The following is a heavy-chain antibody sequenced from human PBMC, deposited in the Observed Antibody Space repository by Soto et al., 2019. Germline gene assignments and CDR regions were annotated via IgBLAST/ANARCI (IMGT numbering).Heavy chain of an antibody. V-gene: IGHV5-51*01. J-gene: IGHJ4*02. Sequence: GESLKISCKGSGYSFTSYWIGWVRQMPGKGLEWMGIIYPSDSDTRYSPSFQGQVTISADKSISTAYLQWSSLTASDTAMYYCARLGPLTIFGEVTQEDYLDYWGQGTLVTVSS. D-gene: IGHD3-3*01. CDR3: ARLGPLTIFGEVTQEDYLDY. CDR1: GYSFTSYW. CDR2: IYPSDSDT.